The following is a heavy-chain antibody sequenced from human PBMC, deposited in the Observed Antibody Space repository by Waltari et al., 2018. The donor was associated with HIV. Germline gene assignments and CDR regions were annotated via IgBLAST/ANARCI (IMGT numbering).Heavy chain of an antibody. J-gene: IGHJ5*01. CDR1: GFSFSDNY. V-gene: IGHV3-11*01. D-gene: IGHD3-3*01. CDR2: ISSRGNNT. Sequence: QVQLVESGGGLVKPGGSLRLSCVASGFSFSDNYMSWIGLAPGKGLEWVSSISSRGNNTHYADSVQGRITISRDNAKNSLYLQMNTLRAEDTAVYYCARTKYDLWSGSYFDSWGQGTLVTVSS. CDR3: ARTKYDLWSGSYFDS.